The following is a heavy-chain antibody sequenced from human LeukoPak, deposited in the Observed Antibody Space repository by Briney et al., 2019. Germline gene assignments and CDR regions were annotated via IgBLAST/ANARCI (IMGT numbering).Heavy chain of an antibody. CDR1: GFTFSSYW. CDR2: IKSDGSTT. Sequence: GGSMRLSCAASGFTFSSYWMHWVRQAPGKGLVWVSRIKSDGSTTTYADSVKGRFTISRDNAKNTLYLQMNSLRAEDTAVYYCARVVDTHFDYWGQGTLVTVSS. J-gene: IGHJ4*02. D-gene: IGHD5-18*01. CDR3: ARVVDTHFDY. V-gene: IGHV3-74*01.